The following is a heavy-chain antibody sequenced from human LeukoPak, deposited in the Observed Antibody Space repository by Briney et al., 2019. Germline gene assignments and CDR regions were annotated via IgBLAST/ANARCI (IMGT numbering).Heavy chain of an antibody. CDR2: ISYDGSNK. Sequence: GGSLRLSCAASGFTSSSYAMHWVRQAPGKGLEWVAVISYDGSNKYYADSVKGRFTISRDNSKNTLYLQMNSLRAEDTAVYYCARDRRGGDYEGYFDYWGQGTLVTVSS. D-gene: IGHD4-17*01. V-gene: IGHV3-30*04. CDR3: ARDRRGGDYEGYFDY. J-gene: IGHJ4*02. CDR1: GFTSSSYA.